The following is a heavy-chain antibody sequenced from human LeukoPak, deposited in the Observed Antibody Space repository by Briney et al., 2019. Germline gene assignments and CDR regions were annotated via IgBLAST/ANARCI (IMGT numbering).Heavy chain of an antibody. V-gene: IGHV4-31*03. CDR2: IYYSGST. CDR3: ARDAKAAGIDYFDY. Sequence: PSETLSLTCPFSGGSISSGGYYLSWIRQPPGKGLEWIGYIYYSGSTYYNPSLKSRVTISVDTSKNQFSLKLSSVTAADTAVYYCARDAKAAGIDYFDYWGQGTLVTVSS. D-gene: IGHD6-13*01. CDR1: GGSISSGGYY. J-gene: IGHJ4*02.